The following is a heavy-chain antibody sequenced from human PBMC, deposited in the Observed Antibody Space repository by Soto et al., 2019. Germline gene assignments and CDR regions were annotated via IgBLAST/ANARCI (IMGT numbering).Heavy chain of an antibody. CDR3: ARASRRVRGVTLYGMDV. CDR2: IYYSGST. J-gene: IGHJ6*02. CDR1: GGSISSGDYY. D-gene: IGHD3-10*01. V-gene: IGHV4-30-4*01. Sequence: KSSETLSLTCTVSGGSISSGDYYWSWIRQPPGKGLEWIGYIYYSGSTYYNPSLKCRVTISVDTSKNQFSLKLSPVTAADTAVYYCARASRRVRGVTLYGMDVWGQGTTVTVSS.